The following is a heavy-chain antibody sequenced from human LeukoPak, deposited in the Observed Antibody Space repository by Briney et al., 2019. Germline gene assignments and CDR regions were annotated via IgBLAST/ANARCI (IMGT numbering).Heavy chain of an antibody. CDR3: ARHNREGDYDILTGYSKYNGMDV. Sequence: PSETLSLTCTVSGGSISSSSYYWAWIRQPPGKGLEWIGSIYYSGSSHYNPSLKSRVTISVDTSKNQFSLKLSSVTAADTAVYYCARHNREGDYDILTGYSKYNGMDVWGHGTTVTVSS. CDR2: IYYSGSS. D-gene: IGHD3-9*01. V-gene: IGHV4-39*01. CDR1: GGSISSSSYY. J-gene: IGHJ6*02.